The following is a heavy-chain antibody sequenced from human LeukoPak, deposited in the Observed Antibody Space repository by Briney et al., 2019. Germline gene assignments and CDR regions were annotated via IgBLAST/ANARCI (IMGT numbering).Heavy chain of an antibody. CDR1: GYTFTNYY. Sequence: VASVKVSCKASGYTFTNYYMHWVRQAPGQGLEWMGRIIAILDTAHYAQKFQGRFTITADKSTTTVYMELSSLRSDDTAVYYCVRSGYDYDWFDPWGQGTLVTVSS. CDR2: IIAILDTA. D-gene: IGHD5-12*01. CDR3: VRSGYDYDWFDP. V-gene: IGHV1-69*08. J-gene: IGHJ5*02.